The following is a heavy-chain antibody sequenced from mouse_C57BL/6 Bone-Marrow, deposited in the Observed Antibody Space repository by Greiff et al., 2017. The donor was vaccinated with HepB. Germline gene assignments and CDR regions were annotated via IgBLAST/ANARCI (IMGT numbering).Heavy chain of an antibody. CDR2: IDPSDSET. Sequence: QVQLQQPGAELVRPGSSVKLSCKASGYTFTGYWMHWVKQRPIQGLEWIGNIDPSDSETHYNQKFKDKATLTVDKSSSTAYMQLSSLTSEDSAVYYCARALWAYWYFDVWGTGTTVTVSS. J-gene: IGHJ1*03. CDR3: ARALWAYWYFDV. CDR1: GYTFTGYW. V-gene: IGHV1-52*01. D-gene: IGHD6-1*01.